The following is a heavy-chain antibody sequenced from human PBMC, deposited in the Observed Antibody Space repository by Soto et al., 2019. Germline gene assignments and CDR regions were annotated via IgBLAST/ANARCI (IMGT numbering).Heavy chain of an antibody. CDR2: INPFDGSR. CDR3: ARGLVWLVLDY. J-gene: IGHJ4*02. V-gene: IGHV1-46*01. D-gene: IGHD6-19*01. Sequence: ASVKVSCKASGYIFTSYYIPWVRQAPGQGLEWMGWINPFDGSRMFAQSFQGRVTMTRDTSTSTVYMEVSSLRSEDTAVYYCARGLVWLVLDYWGQGTLVTVSS. CDR1: GYIFTSYY.